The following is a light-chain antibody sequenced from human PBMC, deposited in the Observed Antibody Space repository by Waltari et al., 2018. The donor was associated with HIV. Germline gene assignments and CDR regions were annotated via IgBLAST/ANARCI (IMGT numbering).Light chain of an antibody. CDR1: QSVTNNY. CDR2: DGS. V-gene: IGKV3-20*01. J-gene: IGKJ4*01. Sequence: EIVLTQSPGTLSLSPGERATLACRASQSVTNNYLAWYQQKPGQAPRLLIYDGSNRATGIPDRCSGGGSGTDFSLTISRLEPEDFAVYYCQQFSDSPLTFGGGTKVEIK. CDR3: QQFSDSPLT.